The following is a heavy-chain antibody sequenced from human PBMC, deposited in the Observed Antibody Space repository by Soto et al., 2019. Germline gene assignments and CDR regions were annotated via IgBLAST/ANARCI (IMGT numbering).Heavy chain of an antibody. Sequence: EVQLVQSGGSLAQPGKSLRLSCAASGFTFRKFWMHWVRQVPGKGPVWVSYISSDGTTTDYADSVKGRFTISRDNAKDTRYLQMDSLRAEDTAVYYCAIQDCTNDVCLEAAVTVGGALESWGQGTLVTVSS. V-gene: IGHV3-74*01. CDR1: GFTFRKFW. D-gene: IGHD2-8*01. J-gene: IGHJ1*01. CDR3: AIQDCTNDVCLEAAVTVGGALES. CDR2: ISSDGTTT.